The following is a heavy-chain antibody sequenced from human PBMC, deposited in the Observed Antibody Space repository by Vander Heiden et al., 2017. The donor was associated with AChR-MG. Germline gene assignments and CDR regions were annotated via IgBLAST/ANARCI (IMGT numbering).Heavy chain of an antibody. CDR2: MNPNSGKT. Sequence: QVQLVLSGAEVKKPRNSVKVSCKASGYMFIIYDINWVRQATGQGLEWMGWMNPNSGKTGYAQKFQDRVTMTRNTSISTAYMELSSLRSEDTAVYYCARDLRSDYSRFDYWGQGTLVTVSS. J-gene: IGHJ4*02. D-gene: IGHD4-4*01. V-gene: IGHV1-8*01. CDR1: GYMFIIYD. CDR3: ARDLRSDYSRFDY.